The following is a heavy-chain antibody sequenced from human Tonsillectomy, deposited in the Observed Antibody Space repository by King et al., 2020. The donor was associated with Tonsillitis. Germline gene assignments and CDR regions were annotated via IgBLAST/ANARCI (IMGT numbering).Heavy chain of an antibody. Sequence: VQLVESGGGLVQPGGSLRLSCAASGFTFGSYAMSWVRQAPGKGLEWVSVIYSGGSSTYYADSVKGRFTISRDNSKNTLYLQMNSLRAEDTAVYYCGWFGELLPIDYWGQGTLVTVSS. CDR2: IYSGGSST. CDR3: GWFGELLPIDY. CDR1: GFTFGSYA. D-gene: IGHD3-10*01. J-gene: IGHJ4*02. V-gene: IGHV3-23*03.